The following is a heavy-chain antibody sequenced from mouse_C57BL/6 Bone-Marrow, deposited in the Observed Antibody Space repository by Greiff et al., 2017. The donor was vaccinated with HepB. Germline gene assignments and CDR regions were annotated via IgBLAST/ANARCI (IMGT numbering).Heavy chain of an antibody. CDR3: SHYYGSSFYYFDY. D-gene: IGHD1-1*01. J-gene: IGHJ2*01. CDR2: IYPGSGST. Sequence: VQLQQSGAELVKPGASVKMSCKASGYTFTSYWITWVKQRPGQGLEWIGDIYPGSGSTNYNEKFKSKATLTVDTSSSTAYMQLSSLTSEDSAVYYCSHYYGSSFYYFDYWGQGTTLTVSS. CDR1: GYTFTSYW. V-gene: IGHV1-55*01.